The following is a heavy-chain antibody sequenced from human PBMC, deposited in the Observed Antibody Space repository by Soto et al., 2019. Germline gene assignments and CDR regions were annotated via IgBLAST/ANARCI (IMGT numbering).Heavy chain of an antibody. Sequence: QVQLVESGGGVVQPGRSLRLSCAASGFTFSSYGMHWVRQAPGKGLEWVAVISYDGINKYYADSVKGRFTISRDNSKNTLYLKMNSLRAEGTAVYYCAIEVAGGGDYWGQGTLVTVSS. CDR2: ISYDGINK. CDR3: AIEVAGGGDY. V-gene: IGHV3-30*03. J-gene: IGHJ4*02. D-gene: IGHD6-19*01. CDR1: GFTFSSYG.